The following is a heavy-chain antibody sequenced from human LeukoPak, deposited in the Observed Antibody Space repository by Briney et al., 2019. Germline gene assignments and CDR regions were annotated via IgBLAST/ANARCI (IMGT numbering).Heavy chain of an antibody. V-gene: IGHV3-53*01. CDR3: ARGSSWYSGFDY. J-gene: IGHJ4*02. Sequence: AGGSLRLSCAASGFTFSSYSMNWVRQAPGKGLEWVSVIYSGGSTYYADSVKGRFTISRDNSKNTLYLQMNSLRAEDTAVYYCARGSSWYSGFDYWGQGTLVTVSS. D-gene: IGHD6-13*01. CDR2: IYSGGST. CDR1: GFTFSSYS.